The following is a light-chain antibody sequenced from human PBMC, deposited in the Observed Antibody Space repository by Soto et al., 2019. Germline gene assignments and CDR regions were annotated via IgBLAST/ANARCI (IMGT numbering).Light chain of an antibody. V-gene: IGLV2-8*01. J-gene: IGLJ2*01. Sequence: QSALTQPPSASGSPGQSVTISCTGTSSDVGYYNYVSWYQQHPGKAPKLINYEVNKRPSGVPDRFSGSKSGNTASLTVSGLQAEDEAEYYCTSYAVGINVVFGGGTKLTVL. CDR2: EVN. CDR1: SSDVGYYNY. CDR3: TSYAVGINVV.